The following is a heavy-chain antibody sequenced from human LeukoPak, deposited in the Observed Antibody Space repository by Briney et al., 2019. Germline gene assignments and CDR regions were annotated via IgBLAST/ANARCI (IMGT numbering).Heavy chain of an antibody. D-gene: IGHD2-15*01. J-gene: IGHJ4*02. Sequence: PGGSLRLSCAASGFTFGTYWMHWVRQAPGKGLVWVSRINPDASSTTYADSVKGRFTISRDNSKNTVHLQMNSLRAADTALYFCARDLGGIYYIAYWGQGTLVTVSS. CDR1: GFTFGTYW. V-gene: IGHV3-74*01. CDR3: ARDLGGIYYIAY. CDR2: INPDASST.